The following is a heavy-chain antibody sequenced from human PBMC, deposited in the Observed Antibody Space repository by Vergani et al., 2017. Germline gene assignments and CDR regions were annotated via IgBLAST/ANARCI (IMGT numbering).Heavy chain of an antibody. Sequence: QVQLVQSGAEVKKPGASVKVSCKASGYTFTSYYMHWVRQAPGQGLEWMGIINPSGGSTSYAQKFQGRVTITADTATDTAYMELSSLRSEDTAVYYCATLTFGGEYYFDYWGQGTLVTVSS. CDR3: ATLTFGGEYYFDY. V-gene: IGHV1-46*01. CDR1: GYTFTSYY. D-gene: IGHD3-10*01. J-gene: IGHJ4*02. CDR2: INPSGGST.